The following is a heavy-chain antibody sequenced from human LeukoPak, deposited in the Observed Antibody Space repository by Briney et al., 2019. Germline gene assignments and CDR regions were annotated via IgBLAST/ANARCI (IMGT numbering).Heavy chain of an antibody. J-gene: IGHJ4*02. Sequence: GGSLRLSCAASGFTFSRYWMSWVRQAPGKGLEWVANIKQGGSERYHADSVKGRFSISRDNAINSLYLQMNNLRVEDTAVYCCATMGLEPAPYYFDYWGQGMLVSVSS. CDR2: IKQGGSER. CDR1: GFTFSRYW. CDR3: ATMGLEPAPYYFDY. V-gene: IGHV3-7*01. D-gene: IGHD1-1*01.